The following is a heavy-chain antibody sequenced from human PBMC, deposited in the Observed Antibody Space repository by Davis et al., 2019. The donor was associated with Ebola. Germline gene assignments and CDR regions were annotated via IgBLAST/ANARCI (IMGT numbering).Heavy chain of an antibody. CDR2: IYYSGST. CDR1: GGSISSYY. V-gene: IGHV4-59*06. CDR3: ARLPDRVPAATHFDY. D-gene: IGHD2-2*01. Sequence: SETLSLTCTVSGGSISSYYWSWIRQPPGKGLEWIGYIYYSGSTYYNPSLKSRVTISVDTSKNQFSLKLSSVTAADTAVYYCARLPDRVPAATHFDYWGQGTLVTVSS. J-gene: IGHJ4*02.